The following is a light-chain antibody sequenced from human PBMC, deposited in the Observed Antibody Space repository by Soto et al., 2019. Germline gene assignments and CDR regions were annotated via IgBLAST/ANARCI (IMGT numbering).Light chain of an antibody. V-gene: IGKV1-33*01. Sequence: DIQMTQSPSSLSASVGDRVTITCQASQDISNYLNWYQQKPGKAPKLLIYDASNLETGVPSRFSGSGSGTDFTFTISSLQPEDIATYYCQQYDNPPPTFGQGNKREIK. CDR3: QQYDNPPPT. CDR2: DAS. J-gene: IGKJ2*01. CDR1: QDISNY.